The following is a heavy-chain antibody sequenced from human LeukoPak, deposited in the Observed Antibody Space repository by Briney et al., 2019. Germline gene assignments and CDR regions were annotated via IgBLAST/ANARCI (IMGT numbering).Heavy chain of an antibody. V-gene: IGHV5-51*01. Sequence: GESLKISRKGSGYSFTSCWIGWVRQMPGKGLEWMGIIYPGDSDTRYSPSFQGQVTISADKSISTAYLQWSSLKASDTAMYYCARGHDSSGYYYGYWGQGTLVTVSS. D-gene: IGHD3-22*01. CDR2: IYPGDSDT. J-gene: IGHJ4*02. CDR1: GYSFTSCW. CDR3: ARGHDSSGYYYGY.